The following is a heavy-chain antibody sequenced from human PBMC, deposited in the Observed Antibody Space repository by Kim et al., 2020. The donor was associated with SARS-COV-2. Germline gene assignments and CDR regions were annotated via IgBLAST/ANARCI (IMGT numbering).Heavy chain of an antibody. V-gene: IGHV3-49*03. Sequence: GGSLRLSCTASGFTFGDYAMSWFRQAPGKGLEWVGFIRSKAYGGTTEYAASVKGRFTISRDDSKSIAYLQMNSLKTEDTAVYYCTRPAGVRYFDWLLYVDYWGQGTLVTVSS. CDR1: GFTFGDYA. D-gene: IGHD3-9*01. J-gene: IGHJ4*02. CDR3: TRPAGVRYFDWLLYVDY. CDR2: IRSKAYGGTT.